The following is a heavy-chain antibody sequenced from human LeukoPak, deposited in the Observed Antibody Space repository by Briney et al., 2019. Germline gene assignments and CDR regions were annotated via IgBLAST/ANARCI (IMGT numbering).Heavy chain of an antibody. CDR2: INRDGSTT. Sequence: GGSLRLSCVASGFTFSSYWMTWVRQAPGKGLVWVSRINRDGSTTTYADSVKGRFTISRDNAKNTLYLQMNSLRAEDTAVYYCTRDTGYSFDYWGQGTLVTVSS. CDR3: TRDTGYSFDY. V-gene: IGHV3-74*03. J-gene: IGHJ4*02. CDR1: GFTFSSYW. D-gene: IGHD2-15*01.